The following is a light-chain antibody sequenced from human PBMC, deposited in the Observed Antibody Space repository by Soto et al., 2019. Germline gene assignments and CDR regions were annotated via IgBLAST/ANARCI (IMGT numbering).Light chain of an antibody. CDR2: DAS. Sequence: DIQMTQSPFTLSASVGDRVTITCRASQNINDWLAWYQQKPGKAPKLLIYDASSLNSGVPSRFSASGSGTEFTLTISGLQPADFATYYCQPYNFYNTFGGGTPVEIQ. J-gene: IGKJ4*01. CDR3: QPYNFYNT. CDR1: QNINDW. V-gene: IGKV1-5*01.